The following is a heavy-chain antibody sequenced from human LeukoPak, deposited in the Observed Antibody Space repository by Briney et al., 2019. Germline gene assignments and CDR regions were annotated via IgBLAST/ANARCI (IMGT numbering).Heavy chain of an antibody. J-gene: IGHJ4*02. Sequence: ASVKVSCKASGYTFTSYGISWVRQAPGQGLEWMGWISAYNGNTNYAQKLQGRVTMTTSTSTAYMELRSLRSDDTAVYYCAREAVDTAMVTSDYWRQGTLVTVSS. CDR3: AREAVDTAMVTSDY. CDR2: ISAYNGNT. D-gene: IGHD5-18*01. V-gene: IGHV1-18*01. CDR1: GYTFTSYG.